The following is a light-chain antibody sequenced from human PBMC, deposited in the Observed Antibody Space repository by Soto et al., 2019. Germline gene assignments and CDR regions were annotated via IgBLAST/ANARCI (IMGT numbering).Light chain of an antibody. CDR2: GAS. Sequence: EIVMTQSPATLSVSPGERATLSCRASQNISSNLAWYQRKPGQAPRLLIYGASTRATGIPARFSGSGSETEFTLTISSLQSEDFAVYYCQQYNNWPPKWTFGQGTKVDIK. J-gene: IGKJ1*01. CDR3: QQYNNWPPKWT. V-gene: IGKV3-15*01. CDR1: QNISSN.